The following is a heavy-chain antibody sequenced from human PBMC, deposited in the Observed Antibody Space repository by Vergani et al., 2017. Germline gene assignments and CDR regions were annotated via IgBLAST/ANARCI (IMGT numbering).Heavy chain of an antibody. V-gene: IGHV1-2*02. J-gene: IGHJ6*02. CDR2: INPNSGGT. CDR3: ATSDIVVVPAAPSGDYYYYGMDV. Sequence: QVQLVQSGAEVKKPGASVKVSCKASGYTFTGYYMHWVRQAPGQGLEWMGWINPNSGGTNYAQKFQGRVTMTRDTSISTAYMELSSLRSEDTAVYYCATSDIVVVPAAPSGDYYYYGMDVWGQGTTVTVSS. D-gene: IGHD2-2*01. CDR1: GYTFTGYY.